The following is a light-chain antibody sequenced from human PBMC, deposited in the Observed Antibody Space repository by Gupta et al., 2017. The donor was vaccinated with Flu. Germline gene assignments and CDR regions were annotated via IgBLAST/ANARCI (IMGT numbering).Light chain of an antibody. V-gene: IGLV2-8*01. CDR1: SSDVGGYNY. Sequence: VNISCTGTSSDVGGYNYVSWYQQHPGKAPKLMIYEVSKRPSGVPDRFSGSKSGNTASLTVSGLQAEDEADYYCSSYAGSNNFVVFGGGTKMTVL. CDR2: EVS. J-gene: IGLJ2*01. CDR3: SSYAGSNNFVV.